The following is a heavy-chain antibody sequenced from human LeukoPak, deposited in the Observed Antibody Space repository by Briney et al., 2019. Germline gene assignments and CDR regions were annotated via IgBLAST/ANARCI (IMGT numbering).Heavy chain of an antibody. CDR2: ISSNGGSS. Sequence: GGSLRLSCAASGFTFSRYAMHWVRQAPGKGLEYVSAISSNGGSSYYANSVKGRFTISRDNSKNTLYLQMGSLRAEDMAVYYCARGSVAGTGTYYFDYWGRGTLVTVSS. D-gene: IGHD6-19*01. V-gene: IGHV3-64*01. CDR1: GFTFSRYA. J-gene: IGHJ4*02. CDR3: ARGSVAGTGTYYFDY.